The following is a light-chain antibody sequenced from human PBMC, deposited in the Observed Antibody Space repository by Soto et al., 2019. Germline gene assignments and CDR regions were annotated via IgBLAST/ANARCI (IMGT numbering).Light chain of an antibody. V-gene: IGKV3-15*01. CDR3: QQYNVSPLT. Sequence: IVMTQSPATLSVSPGERATLSCRPSQSVSSNLAWYQQKPGQTPKLLIYVASTRATGIPARFSGSGSGTEFTLTISSLQSEDFAVYYCQQYNVSPLTFGGGTKVEFK. CDR1: QSVSSN. CDR2: VAS. J-gene: IGKJ4*01.